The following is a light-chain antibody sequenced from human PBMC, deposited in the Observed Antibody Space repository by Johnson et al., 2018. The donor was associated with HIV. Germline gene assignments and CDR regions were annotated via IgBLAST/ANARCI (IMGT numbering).Light chain of an antibody. CDR1: SSNIGNNY. V-gene: IGLV1-51*01. CDR2: DNN. J-gene: IGLJ1*01. Sequence: QSVLTQSPSVSAAPGQKVTISCSGSSSNIGNNYVSWYQQLPGAAPKLLIYDNNKRPSGIPDRFSGSKSGTSATLGITGPQTGDEADDYCGTWDSSLSAYVFATGTTFTVL. CDR3: GTWDSSLSAYV.